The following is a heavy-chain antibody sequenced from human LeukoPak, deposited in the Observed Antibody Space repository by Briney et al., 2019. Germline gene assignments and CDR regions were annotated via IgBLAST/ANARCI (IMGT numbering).Heavy chain of an antibody. V-gene: IGHV3-23*01. CDR3: AKHYYGSGRTNYYFDY. Sequence: SGGSLRLSCAASGFTFSSYWMSWVRQAPGKGLEWVSAISGSGGSTYYADSVKGRFTISRDNSKNTLYLQMNSLRAEDTAVYNCAKHYYGSGRTNYYFDYWGQGTLVTVSS. CDR2: ISGSGGST. CDR1: GFTFSSYW. J-gene: IGHJ4*02. D-gene: IGHD3-10*01.